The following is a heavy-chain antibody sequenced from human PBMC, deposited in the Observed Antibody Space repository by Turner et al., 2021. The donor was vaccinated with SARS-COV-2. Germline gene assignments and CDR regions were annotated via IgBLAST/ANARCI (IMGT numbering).Heavy chain of an antibody. J-gene: IGHJ4*02. CDR3: TRQTWGGERD. CDR1: GGPISPYY. D-gene: IGHD1-1*01. Sequence: QVQLQESGPGLVQASETLTLMCTGSGGPISPYYWSWIRQPAGKGLEWIGRIHSSGRTNYNPSLQSRVTFSLDTSKSQFSLTLDSLTAADTAIYYCTRQTWGGERDWGQGTLVTVSS. V-gene: IGHV4-4*07. CDR2: IHSSGRT.